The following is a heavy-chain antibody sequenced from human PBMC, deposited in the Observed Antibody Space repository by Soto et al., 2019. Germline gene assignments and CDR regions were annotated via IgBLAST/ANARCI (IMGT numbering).Heavy chain of an antibody. CDR2: IYYSGST. J-gene: IGHJ2*01. V-gene: IGHV4-59*01. CDR1: GGSFSGYY. Sequence: SETLSLTCAVYGGSFSGYYWTWIRQPPGTGLEWIGYIYYSGSTNYNPSLKSRVTISVDTSKNQFSLKLSSVTAADTAVYYCARVGYSSGSGYWYFDLWGRGTLVTVSS. D-gene: IGHD6-19*01. CDR3: ARVGYSSGSGYWYFDL.